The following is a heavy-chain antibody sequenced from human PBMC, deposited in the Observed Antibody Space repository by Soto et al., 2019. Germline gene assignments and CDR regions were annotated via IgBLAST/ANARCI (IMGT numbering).Heavy chain of an antibody. D-gene: IGHD2-8*01. Sequence: EVQLVESGGGLVQPGGSLKLSCAASGFTFSSVVHWVRQAPGKGLEWVGRIRSKVNNYATAYIESVRDRFTISRDESKNMAFLQMDSLKTEDTAVYYCTNGLDYWGQGTLVTVSS. J-gene: IGHJ4*02. V-gene: IGHV3-73*02. CDR3: TNGLDY. CDR2: IRSKVNNYAT. CDR1: GFTFSSV.